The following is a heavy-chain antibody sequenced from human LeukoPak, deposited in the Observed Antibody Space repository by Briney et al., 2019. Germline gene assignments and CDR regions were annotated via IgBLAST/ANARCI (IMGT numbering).Heavy chain of an antibody. CDR2: INPNSGGT. Sequence: ASVKVSCKASGYTFTGYYMHWVRQAPGQGLEWMGWINPNSGGTNYAQKFQGRATMTRDTSISKAYMELSRLRSDGTAVYYCARDEAGTTFDYWGQGTLVTVSS. CDR1: GYTFTGYY. V-gene: IGHV1-2*02. D-gene: IGHD1-7*01. J-gene: IGHJ4*02. CDR3: ARDEAGTTFDY.